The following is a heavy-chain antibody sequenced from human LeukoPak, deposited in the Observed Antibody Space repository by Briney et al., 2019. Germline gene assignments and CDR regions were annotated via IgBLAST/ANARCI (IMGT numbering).Heavy chain of an antibody. D-gene: IGHD3-10*01. CDR2: IDWDDDK. V-gene: IGHV2-70*11. Sequence: SGPALVKPTQTLTLTCTFSGFSLSTSGMCVSWIRQPPGKALEWLARIDWDDDKYYSTSLKTRLTISKDTSKNQVVLTMTNMDPVDTAMYYCARTAYYYGSVDYNWFDPWGQGTLVTVSS. CDR3: ARTAYYYGSVDYNWFDP. CDR1: GFSLSTSGMC. J-gene: IGHJ5*02.